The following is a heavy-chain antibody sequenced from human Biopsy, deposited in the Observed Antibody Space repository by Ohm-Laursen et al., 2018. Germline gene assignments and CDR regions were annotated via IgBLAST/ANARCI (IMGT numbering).Heavy chain of an antibody. Sequence: SDTLSLTCPVSGGSISGYYWSWIRKPPGKGLEWLAYISYTGGITYNPSLNGRATMSLDTSKNQFSLRLIYVTAADTAVYYCARMPHFDYWGQGILVPVSS. J-gene: IGHJ4*02. CDR1: GGSISGYY. CDR3: ARMPHFDY. CDR2: ISYTGGI. D-gene: IGHD2-2*01. V-gene: IGHV4-59*07.